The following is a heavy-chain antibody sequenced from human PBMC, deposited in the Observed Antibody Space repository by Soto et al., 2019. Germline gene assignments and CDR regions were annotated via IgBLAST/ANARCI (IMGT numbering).Heavy chain of an antibody. CDR2: ISGTSSTI. CDR3: ARDRAEDY. V-gene: IGHV3-48*01. J-gene: IGHJ4*02. CDR1: GFTFSGYS. Sequence: EVQLVESGGGLVQPGGSLRLSCAASGFTFSGYSLNWVRQAPGKGLEWVSYISGTSSTIYYADSVEGRFTISRDNAKNSLYLQMNSLRAEDTAVYYSARDRAEDYWGQGTLVTVSS.